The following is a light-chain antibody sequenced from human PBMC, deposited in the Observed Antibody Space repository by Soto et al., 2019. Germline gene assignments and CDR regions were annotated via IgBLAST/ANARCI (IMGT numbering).Light chain of an antibody. Sequence: QSVLIQPPSASGTPGQRVTISCSGSSSNLGSYDVYWYQRLPGTAPKLLIYSSNQRPSGVPDRFSGSKSGTSASVAISGLRSDDEADYYCAAWDDSLRGPLFGGGTKLTVL. J-gene: IGLJ2*01. CDR3: AAWDDSLRGPL. CDR1: SSNLGSYD. V-gene: IGLV1-47*02. CDR2: SSN.